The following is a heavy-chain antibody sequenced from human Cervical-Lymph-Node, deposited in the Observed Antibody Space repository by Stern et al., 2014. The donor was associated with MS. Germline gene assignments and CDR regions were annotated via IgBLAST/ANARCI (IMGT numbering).Heavy chain of an antibody. D-gene: IGHD3-9*01. Sequence: QVQLQESGPGLVKPSETLSLTCTVSGGSISGYYWSWIRQSPGKGLEWIGYIYDSGTTNYNPSLKSRVTISVDTSKIQFSLGLTSVTAADTAVYYCATYFEYRGANDAFDLWGQGTMVTVSS. V-gene: IGHV4-59*01. CDR3: ATYFEYRGANDAFDL. CDR2: IYDSGTT. J-gene: IGHJ3*01. CDR1: GGSISGYY.